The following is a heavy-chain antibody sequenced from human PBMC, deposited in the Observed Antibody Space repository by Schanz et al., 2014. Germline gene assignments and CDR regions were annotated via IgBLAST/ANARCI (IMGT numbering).Heavy chain of an antibody. CDR3: AKDAPYPFDL. CDR2: ITGTGTV. Sequence: QVQLVESGGGLVKPGGSLRLSCAASGFTFSDYYINWIRQAPGKGLEWISYITGTGTVMYADSVKGRFTISRDNGKNSLSLQMNSLRVEDTAIYYCAKDAPYPFDLWGRGTLITVSS. CDR1: GFTFSDYY. J-gene: IGHJ2*01. V-gene: IGHV3-11*04.